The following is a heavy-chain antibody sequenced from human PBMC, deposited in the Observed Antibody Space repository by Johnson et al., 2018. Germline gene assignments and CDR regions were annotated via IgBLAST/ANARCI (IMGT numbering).Heavy chain of an antibody. CDR1: GFTFSTHW. D-gene: IGHD2-15*01. CDR3: ARDPASVCSGDTCYGGWGAFDI. J-gene: IGHJ3*02. Sequence: VQLVESGGGLVQPGGSLRLSCAASGFTFSTHWMSWVRQSPWKGLEWVANMRQDGSEKYNVDSVKGRFTISRDNAKNSLYLQMNSLSAEDTAVYYCARDPASVCSGDTCYGGWGAFDIWGQGTMVTVSS. CDR2: MRQDGSEK. V-gene: IGHV3-7*01.